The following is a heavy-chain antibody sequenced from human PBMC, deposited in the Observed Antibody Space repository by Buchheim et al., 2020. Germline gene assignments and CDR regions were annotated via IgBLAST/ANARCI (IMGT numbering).Heavy chain of an antibody. CDR2: ISYDGGNK. CDR3: AKIVSSYDILTGYLDYYYGMDV. D-gene: IGHD3-9*01. CDR1: GFTFSSYG. V-gene: IGHV3-30*18. Sequence: QVQLVESGGGVVQPGRSLRLSCAASGFTFSSYGMHWVRQAPGKGLGWVAVISYDGGNKTYADSVKGRFTISRDNSKNTLYLQMNSLRAEDTAVYYCAKIVSSYDILTGYLDYYYGMDVWGQGTT. J-gene: IGHJ6*02.